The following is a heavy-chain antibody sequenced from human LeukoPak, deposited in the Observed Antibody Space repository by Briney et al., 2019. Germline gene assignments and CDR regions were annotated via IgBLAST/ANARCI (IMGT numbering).Heavy chain of an antibody. Sequence: GGSLRLSCAASGFTFSSYSMNWVRQAPGKGLEWVSLIGASGESTYYADSVKGRFTISRDNSKNTLSLQMNSLRVEDTAMYFCAKDIQLSTWGLGTMVTVSS. V-gene: IGHV3-23*01. CDR1: GFTFSSYS. CDR2: IGASGEST. D-gene: IGHD5-24*01. CDR3: AKDIQLST. J-gene: IGHJ3*01.